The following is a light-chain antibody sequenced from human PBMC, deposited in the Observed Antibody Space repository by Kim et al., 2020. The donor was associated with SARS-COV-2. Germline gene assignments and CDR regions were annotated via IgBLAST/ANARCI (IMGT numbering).Light chain of an antibody. CDR2: DAS. J-gene: IGKJ4*01. CDR3: QQRSNWPPLT. CDR1: QSVSSN. V-gene: IGKV3-11*01. Sequence: PGERAAPPCWTSQSVSSNFASYQQKPAQAPTRLIYDASNSATGITARCSGSGSGTDFTLTISSLEPEDFAVYYCQQRSNWPPLTFGGGTKVDIK.